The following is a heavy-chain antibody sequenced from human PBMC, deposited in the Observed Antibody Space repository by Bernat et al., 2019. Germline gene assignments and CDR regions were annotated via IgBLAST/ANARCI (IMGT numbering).Heavy chain of an antibody. CDR3: TTDLGSLTVGGVGDAFDI. J-gene: IGHJ3*02. CDR1: GFTFSNAW. D-gene: IGHD3-16*01. Sequence: EVQLVESGGGLVKPGGSLRLSCAASGFTFSNAWMSWVRQAPGKGLEWVGRIKSKTDGGTTDYAAPVKGRFTISRDDSKNTLYLQMNSLKTEDTAVYYCTTDLGSLTVGGVGDAFDIWGQGTMVTVSS. V-gene: IGHV3-15*01. CDR2: IKSKTDGGTT.